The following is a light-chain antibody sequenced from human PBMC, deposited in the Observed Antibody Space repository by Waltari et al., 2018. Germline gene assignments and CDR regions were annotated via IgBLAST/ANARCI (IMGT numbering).Light chain of an antibody. CDR2: EAS. CDR1: QSVSTN. CDR3: QQYNDWYS. Sequence: EKVMTQSPDTLSVSPGEVVTLSCRASQSVSTNVAWYQQRPGQAPRHLIYEASTRASGIPARFSGSGSGTEFTLTISCLQSEDCALYYCQQYNDWYSFGQGTKLAIK. V-gene: IGKV3-15*01. J-gene: IGKJ2*03.